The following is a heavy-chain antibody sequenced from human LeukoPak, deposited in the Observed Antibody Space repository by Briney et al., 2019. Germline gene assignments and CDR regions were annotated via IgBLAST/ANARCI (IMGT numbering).Heavy chain of an antibody. CDR1: GFTFSNYA. CDR2: ISDNY. V-gene: IGHV3-23*01. D-gene: IGHD3-9*01. Sequence: GGSLRLSCAASGFTFSNYAMNWVRQAPGKGLEWVSGISDNYYYADSVKGRFIISRDNSKKTLYLQMNNLRAEDTALYYCVKDGLDWGSYFDLWGRGTLVTVSS. J-gene: IGHJ2*01. CDR3: VKDGLDWGSYFDL.